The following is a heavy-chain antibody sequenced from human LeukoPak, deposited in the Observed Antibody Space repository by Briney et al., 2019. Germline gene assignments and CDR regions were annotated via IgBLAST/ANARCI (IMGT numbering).Heavy chain of an antibody. CDR2: ISGSGDKT. J-gene: IGHJ4*02. CDR1: GFTFSSYA. Sequence: GGSLRLSCAASGFTFSSYAMSWVRQAPGMGLEWVSLISGSGDKTYYADSVKGRFTISRGNSKNTLYLQVNSLRADDTAVYYCAKDDPNDYKPWIYWGQGTLVIVSS. CDR3: AKDDPNDYKPWIY. D-gene: IGHD4-11*01. V-gene: IGHV3-23*01.